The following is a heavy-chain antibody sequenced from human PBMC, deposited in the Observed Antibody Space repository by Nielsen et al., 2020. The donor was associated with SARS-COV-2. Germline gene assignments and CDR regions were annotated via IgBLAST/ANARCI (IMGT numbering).Heavy chain of an antibody. CDR1: GFSLITSAVG. V-gene: IGHV2-5*02. CDR3: AHSYDWPTGGFHY. Sequence: SGPTLVKPTQTLTLTCTFSGFSLITSAVGVGWIRQPPGQAPEWLALFYWDDTKRYRASLKSRLTITKDTSKNQVVLTMTNMDPADTATYYCAHSYDWPTGGFHYWGQGTLVTVSS. CDR2: FYWDDTK. D-gene: IGHD1-20*01. J-gene: IGHJ4*02.